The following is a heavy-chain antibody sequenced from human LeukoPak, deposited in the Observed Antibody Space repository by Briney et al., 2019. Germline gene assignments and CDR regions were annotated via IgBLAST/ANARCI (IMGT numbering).Heavy chain of an antibody. J-gene: IGHJ4*02. D-gene: IGHD3-3*01. CDR1: GFTCSSYR. CDR2: ISSSRTI. V-gene: IGHV3-48*04. CDR3: ARSIGETSTFDY. Sequence: GGSLRLSRAASGFTCSSYRMNWVRQAPGKGLEWVSYISSSRTIEYADSVKGRFTFSRDNAKNSLYLQMNSLRAEDTAVYYCARSIGETSTFDYWGQGTLVTVSS.